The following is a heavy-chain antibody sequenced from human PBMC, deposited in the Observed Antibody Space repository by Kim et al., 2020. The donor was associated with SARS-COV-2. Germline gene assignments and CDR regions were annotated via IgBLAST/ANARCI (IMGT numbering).Heavy chain of an antibody. J-gene: IGHJ6*02. Sequence: ASEKGRFPISRDNAKNSLYLQMNSRRAEDTAVYYCARELEGPYYYYGMDVWGQGTTVTVSS. D-gene: IGHD3-3*01. V-gene: IGHV3-21*01. CDR3: ARELEGPYYYYGMDV.